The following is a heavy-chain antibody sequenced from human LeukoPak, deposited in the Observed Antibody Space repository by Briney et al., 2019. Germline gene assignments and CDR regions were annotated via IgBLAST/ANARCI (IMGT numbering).Heavy chain of an antibody. J-gene: IGHJ4*02. Sequence: SVKVSCKASGGTFSSYAISWVRQAPGQGLEWMGSIIPIFGTANYAQKFQGRVTITTDESTSTAYMELSSLRSEDTAVYYCVRDRGSGWYVEGDYWGQGTLVTVSS. CDR1: GGTFSSYA. V-gene: IGHV1-69*05. CDR2: IIPIFGTA. D-gene: IGHD6-19*01. CDR3: VRDRGSGWYVEGDY.